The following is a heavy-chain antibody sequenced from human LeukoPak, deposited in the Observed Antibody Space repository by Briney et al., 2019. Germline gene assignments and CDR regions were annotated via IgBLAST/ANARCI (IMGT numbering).Heavy chain of an antibody. Sequence: GGSLRLSCAASGFTFSSYWMSWVRQAPGKGLEWVANIKQDGSEKYYVDSVKGRSTISRDNAKNSLYLQMNSLRAEDTAVYYCARVRTPASSSSYYYMDVWGKGTTVTVSS. D-gene: IGHD6-6*01. V-gene: IGHV3-7*01. CDR2: IKQDGSEK. J-gene: IGHJ6*03. CDR1: GFTFSSYW. CDR3: ARVRTPASSSSYYYMDV.